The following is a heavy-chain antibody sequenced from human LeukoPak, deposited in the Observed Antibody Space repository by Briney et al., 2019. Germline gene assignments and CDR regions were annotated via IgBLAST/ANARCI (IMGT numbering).Heavy chain of an antibody. V-gene: IGHV3-33*01. D-gene: IGHD6-6*01. CDR1: GFTFSSYG. J-gene: IGHJ6*03. CDR2: IWDDGSNK. Sequence: PGGSLRLSCAVSGFTFSSYGMHWVRQAPGKGLEWVAVIWDDGSNKHHADSVKGRFTISRDNSKKTLYLQMNSLRSEDTAVYYCARDSRSRGSLHFYYMDVWGRGTTVTVSS. CDR3: ARDSRSRGSLHFYYMDV.